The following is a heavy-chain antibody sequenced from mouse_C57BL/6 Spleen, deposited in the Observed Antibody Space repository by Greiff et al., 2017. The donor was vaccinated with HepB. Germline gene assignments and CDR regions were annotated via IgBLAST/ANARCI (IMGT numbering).Heavy chain of an antibody. Sequence: VQLQQPGAELARPGASVKMSCKASGYTFTSYTMPWVKQRPGPGLEWIGYIYPSSGYTKYNQKFKDKATLTADKSSSTAYMQLSSLTSEDSAVYYCARSGTVVAKDAMDYWGQGTSVTVSS. CDR3: ARSGTVVAKDAMDY. CDR1: GYTFTSYT. V-gene: IGHV1-4*01. CDR2: IYPSSGYT. D-gene: IGHD1-1*01. J-gene: IGHJ4*01.